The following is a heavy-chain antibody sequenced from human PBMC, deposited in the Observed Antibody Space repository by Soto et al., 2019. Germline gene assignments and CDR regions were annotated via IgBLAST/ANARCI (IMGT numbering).Heavy chain of an antibody. CDR2: VSYSGTT. V-gene: IGHV4-61*01. J-gene: IGHJ4*02. CDR3: AEKKFDY. CDR1: GVSDNSGSFY. Sequence: SETLSLTCTVSGVSDNSGSFYWTWIRQPPGKGLEWIGFVSYSGTTKYNASLKSRVTISVDTSRSQISLKVSSVTAADTAVYYCAEKKFDYWGQGTLVTVSS.